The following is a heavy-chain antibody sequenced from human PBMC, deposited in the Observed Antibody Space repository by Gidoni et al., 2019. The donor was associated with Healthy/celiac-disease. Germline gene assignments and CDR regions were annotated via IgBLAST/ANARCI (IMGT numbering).Heavy chain of an antibody. V-gene: IGHV1-69*01. J-gene: IGHJ6*02. CDR1: GGTFSSYA. D-gene: IGHD2-2*01. Sequence: QVQLVQSGAEVKKPGSSGKVSCKASGGTFSSYASSWERQAPGQGLEWMGGLIPIFGTANYAQQFQGRVTITADDSTSTAYMELSSLRSEDTAVYYCARDTSAVVAPATPGGYYYYYYGMDVWGQGTTVTVSS. CDR2: LIPIFGTA. CDR3: ARDTSAVVAPATPGGYYYYYYGMDV.